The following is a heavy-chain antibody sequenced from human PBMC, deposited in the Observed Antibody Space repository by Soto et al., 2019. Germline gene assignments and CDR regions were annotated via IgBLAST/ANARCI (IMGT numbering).Heavy chain of an antibody. D-gene: IGHD3-3*01. Sequence: TGGSLRLSCAASGFTFSNAWMSWVRQAPGKGLEWVGRIKSKTDGGTTDYAAPVKGRFTISRDDSKNTLYLQMNSLKTEETAVYYCTTGAIFGVVIMRYYYYGMDVWGQGTTVTVSS. V-gene: IGHV3-15*01. CDR2: IKSKTDGGTT. J-gene: IGHJ6*02. CDR3: TTGAIFGVVIMRYYYYGMDV. CDR1: GFTFSNAW.